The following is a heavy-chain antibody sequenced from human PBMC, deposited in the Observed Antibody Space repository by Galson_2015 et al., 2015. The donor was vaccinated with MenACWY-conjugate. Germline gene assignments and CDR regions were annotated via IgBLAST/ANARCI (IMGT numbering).Heavy chain of an antibody. J-gene: IGHJ3*02. Sequence: QSGAEVKKPGESLRISCKGSGYSFTSYWISWVRQMPGKGLEWMGRIDPSDSYTNYSPSFQGHVTISADKSISTAYLQWSSLKAADTAVYYCARDLSGGPSGDDAFDIWGQGTMVTVSS. V-gene: IGHV5-10-1*01. D-gene: IGHD1-26*01. CDR3: ARDLSGGPSGDDAFDI. CDR2: IDPSDSYT. CDR1: GYSFTSYW.